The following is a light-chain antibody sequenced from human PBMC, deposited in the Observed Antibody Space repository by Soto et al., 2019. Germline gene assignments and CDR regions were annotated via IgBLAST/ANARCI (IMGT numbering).Light chain of an antibody. Sequence: DIQMTQSPSTVSASVGDRVTITCRASQNINTWLARYQQKPGKAPKLLILKASSLESGVPSRFSGSGSGTEFTLTISSLQPDDLATYYCQQYNNYFWAFGQGTKV. CDR3: QQYNNYFWA. CDR1: QNINTW. CDR2: KAS. V-gene: IGKV1-5*03. J-gene: IGKJ1*01.